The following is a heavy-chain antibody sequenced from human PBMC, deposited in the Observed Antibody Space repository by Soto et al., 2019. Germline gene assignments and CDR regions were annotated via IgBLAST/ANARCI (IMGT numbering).Heavy chain of an antibody. CDR3: AHRRRYYDSSGYYYLDY. CDR1: GFSLSTSGVG. J-gene: IGHJ4*02. D-gene: IGHD3-22*01. CDR2: IYWDDDK. V-gene: IGHV2-5*02. Sequence: QITLKESGPTLVKPTQTLTLTCTFSGFSLSTSGVGVGWIRQPPGKALEWLALIYWDDDKRYSPSLKSRLTITKDATKNQVVHTMTNMDPVDTATYYCAHRRRYYDSSGYYYLDYWGQGTLVTVSS.